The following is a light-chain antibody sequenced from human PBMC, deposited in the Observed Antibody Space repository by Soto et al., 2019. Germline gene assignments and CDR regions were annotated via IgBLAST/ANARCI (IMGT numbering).Light chain of an antibody. CDR3: TSYTSSSTHV. Sequence: LTQPASVSGSPGQSITISCTGTSSDIGGYDYVSWYQHHPGKAPKFIIYGVTNRPSGVSHRFSGSKSANTASLTISGLQAEDEADYYCTSYTSSSTHVFGTGTKGTVL. CDR2: GVT. CDR1: SSDIGGYDY. V-gene: IGLV2-14*01. J-gene: IGLJ1*01.